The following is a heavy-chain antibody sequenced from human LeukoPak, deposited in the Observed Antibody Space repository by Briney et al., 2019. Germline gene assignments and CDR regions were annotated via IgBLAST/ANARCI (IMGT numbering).Heavy chain of an antibody. CDR1: GFTVSSNY. Sequence: GGSLRLSCAASGFTVSSNYMSWVRQAPGKGLAWVSVIYSGGSTYYADSVKGRFTISRHNSKNTLYLQMNSLRAEDTAVYYCARADILTGLPFDYWGQGTLVTVSS. J-gene: IGHJ4*02. CDR2: IYSGGST. D-gene: IGHD3-9*01. CDR3: ARADILTGLPFDY. V-gene: IGHV3-53*04.